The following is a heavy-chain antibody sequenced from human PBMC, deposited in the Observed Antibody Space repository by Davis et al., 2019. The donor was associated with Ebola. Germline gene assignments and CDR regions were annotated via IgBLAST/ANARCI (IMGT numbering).Heavy chain of an antibody. CDR3: ARQRSDLYSSSFHGPVRYYFDY. D-gene: IGHD6-6*01. V-gene: IGHV5-51*01. CDR2: IYPGDSDT. CDR1: GYSFTSYW. Sequence: PGGSLRLSCKGSGYSFTSYWIGWVRQMPGKGLEWMGIIYPGDSDTRYSPSFQGQVTISADKSISTAYLQWSSLKASDTAMYYCARQRSDLYSSSFHGPVRYYFDYWGQGTLVTVTS. J-gene: IGHJ4*02.